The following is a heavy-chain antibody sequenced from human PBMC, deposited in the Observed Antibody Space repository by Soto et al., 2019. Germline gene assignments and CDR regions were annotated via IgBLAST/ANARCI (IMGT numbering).Heavy chain of an antibody. Sequence: QVQLVQSGAEVKKPGASVKVSCKASGYAFGGYAISWVRQAPGQGLEWMGWVSAYSGHTDYAQNLQGRVSMTTETSTSTAYMELGSLTSDDTAVYYCVRPSGSYGDYAWSLAYWGQGTLVTVSS. D-gene: IGHD4-17*01. CDR3: VRPSGSYGDYAWSLAY. CDR1: GYAFGGYA. CDR2: VSAYSGHT. V-gene: IGHV1-18*04. J-gene: IGHJ4*02.